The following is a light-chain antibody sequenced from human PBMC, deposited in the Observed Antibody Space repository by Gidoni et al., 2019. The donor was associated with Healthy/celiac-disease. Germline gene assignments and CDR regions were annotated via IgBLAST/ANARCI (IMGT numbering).Light chain of an antibody. J-gene: IGLJ2*01. V-gene: IGLV1-51*01. CDR2: DNN. Sequence: QSVLTQPLSVSAAPGQKVTISCSGSSSNIRNNYVSWYQQLPGTAPKLLIYDNNKRPSGIPDRFSGSKSGTSATLGITGLQTGDEADYYCGTWDSSLSAVVFGGGTKLTVL. CDR3: GTWDSSLSAVV. CDR1: SSNIRNNY.